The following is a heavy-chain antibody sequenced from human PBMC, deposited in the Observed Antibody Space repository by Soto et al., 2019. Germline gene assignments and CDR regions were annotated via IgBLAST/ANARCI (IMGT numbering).Heavy chain of an antibody. CDR3: ARVGGVTQMDFDY. J-gene: IGHJ4*02. Sequence: EVHLVESGGGLVQPGGSLRLSCAASGFTFSTYWMTWVRQAPGKGLEWVANINPDGSEKYYVDSVRGRFTFSRDNAKNPLYLQMNCLRGEATAVYYCARVGGVTQMDFDYWGQGTLVTVSS. D-gene: IGHD3-16*01. CDR2: INPDGSEK. V-gene: IGHV3-7*01. CDR1: GFTFSTYW.